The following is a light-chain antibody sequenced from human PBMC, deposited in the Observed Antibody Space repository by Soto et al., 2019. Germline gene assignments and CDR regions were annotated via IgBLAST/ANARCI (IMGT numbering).Light chain of an antibody. CDR3: ISYTTTDTLWV. CDR2: DVS. Sequence: QSDLTQPASVSGSPGQSITISCTGTSSDIGAYNYVSWYQQHPGKAPKLIISDVSDRPSGVSNRFSGSKSGNTASLTISGLQAEDEADYFCISYTTTDTLWVFGGGTQLTVL. CDR1: SSDIGAYNY. J-gene: IGLJ3*02. V-gene: IGLV2-14*03.